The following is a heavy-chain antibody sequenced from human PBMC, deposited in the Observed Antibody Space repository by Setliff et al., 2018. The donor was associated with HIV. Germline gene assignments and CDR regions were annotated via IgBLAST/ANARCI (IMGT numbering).Heavy chain of an antibody. CDR2: LVGFDSSN. V-gene: IGHV3-11*04. CDR1: GFTLSDSN. Sequence: GGSLRLSCAASGFTLSDSNMGWIRQAPGKGLEWISYLVGFDSSNFYADSVKGRFTISRDNSKNTLYLQMNSLRADDTAVYYCAKVGGDGRFHYYQLDVWGKGTTVTVSS. J-gene: IGHJ6*03. CDR3: AKVGGDGRFHYYQLDV. D-gene: IGHD2-21*02.